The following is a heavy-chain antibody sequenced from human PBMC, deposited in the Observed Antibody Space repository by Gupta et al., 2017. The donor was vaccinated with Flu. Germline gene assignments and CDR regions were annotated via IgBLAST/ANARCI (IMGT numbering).Heavy chain of an antibody. D-gene: IGHD2-8*01. CDR1: GFTLTNYW. CDR2: INEDGTTI. CDR3: AKDLYGPEDH. V-gene: IGHV3-74*01. J-gene: IGHJ4*02. Sequence: SCAASGFTLTNYWMHWVRQAPGKGLVWVARINEDGTTIDYAGSVRGRFTISRDIAKNILYLEMNSLRVEDSSVYHCAKDLYGPEDHWGPGTWVSVSS.